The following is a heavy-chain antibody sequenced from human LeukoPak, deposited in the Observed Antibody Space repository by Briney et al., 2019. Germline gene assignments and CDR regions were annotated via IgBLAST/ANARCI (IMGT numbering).Heavy chain of an antibody. CDR2: ISGGAGGA. CDR3: AKDGGYGSGSYYPDY. V-gene: IGHV3-23*01. CDR1: GFTFSNYA. J-gene: IGHJ4*02. Sequence: GGSLRLSCAASGFTFSNYAMNWVRQAPGKGLEWVSSISGGAGGASYADSVKGRFTMSRDNSKNTLYLQMNSLRAEDTAVYYCAKDGGYGSGSYYPDYWGQGTLVTVSS. D-gene: IGHD3-10*01.